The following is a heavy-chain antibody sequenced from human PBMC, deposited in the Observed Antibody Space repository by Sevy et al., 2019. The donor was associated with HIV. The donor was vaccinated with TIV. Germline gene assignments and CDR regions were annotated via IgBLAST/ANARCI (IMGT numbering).Heavy chain of an antibody. CDR2: ISSSGDST. V-gene: IGHV3-11*01. CDR3: AREVVRGVIRDYFDF. D-gene: IGHD3-10*01. J-gene: IGHJ4*02. CDR1: GFSFSDYY. Sequence: GGSLRLSCAASGFSFSDYYMNWIRQAPGKGLECISYISSSGDSTYYADSVKGRFTISMDNAKNSVYLQMNNVRADDTAVYFCAREVVRGVIRDYFDFWGQGTLVTVSS.